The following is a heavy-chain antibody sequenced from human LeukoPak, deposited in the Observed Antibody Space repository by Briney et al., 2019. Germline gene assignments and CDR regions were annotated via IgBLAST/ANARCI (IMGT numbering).Heavy chain of an antibody. CDR2: ISSSSSYI. D-gene: IGHD1-26*01. Sequence: GGSLRLSCAASGFTFSSYSMNWVRQAPGKGLEWVSSISSSSSYIYYADSVKGRFTISRDNDKTSLYLQMNSLRGEDTAVYFCARVGGSWELILWGQGTLVTVS. J-gene: IGHJ4*02. CDR1: GFTFSSYS. CDR3: ARVGGSWELIL. V-gene: IGHV3-21*01.